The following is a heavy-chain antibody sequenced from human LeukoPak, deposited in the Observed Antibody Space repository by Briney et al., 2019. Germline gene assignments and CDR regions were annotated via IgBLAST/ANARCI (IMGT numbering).Heavy chain of an antibody. Sequence: SETLSLTCTVSGGSISSGDYYWRWIRQPPGKGLEWIGYIYYSGSTYYNPSLKSRVTTSVDTSKNQFSLKLSSVTAADTAVYYCATSMVRGICFYWGQGTLVTVSS. CDR3: ATSMVRGICFY. CDR1: GGSISSGDYY. D-gene: IGHD3-10*01. CDR2: IYYSGST. J-gene: IGHJ4*02. V-gene: IGHV4-30-4*01.